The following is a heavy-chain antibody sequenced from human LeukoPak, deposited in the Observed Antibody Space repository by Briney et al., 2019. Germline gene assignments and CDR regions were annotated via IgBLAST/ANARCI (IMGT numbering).Heavy chain of an antibody. Sequence: GGSLRLSCAASGFTFSTYAVNWVRQAPGKGLEWVSTISGSGDSTYYADSVKGRFTISRDNSKDTLYLQMSSVRVDDTAVYYCARGPVLRFLEWSTPRLAFDYWGQGTLVTVSS. CDR3: ARGPVLRFLEWSTPRLAFDY. J-gene: IGHJ4*02. V-gene: IGHV3-23*01. CDR2: ISGSGDST. CDR1: GFTFSTYA. D-gene: IGHD3-3*01.